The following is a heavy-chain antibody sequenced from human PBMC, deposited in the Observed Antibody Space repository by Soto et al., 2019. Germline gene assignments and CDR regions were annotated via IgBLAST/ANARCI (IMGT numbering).Heavy chain of an antibody. CDR2: VSTNDDRT. Sequence: GASVKVSCKTSGYTFTAYGLAWLRQAPGQRPEWMGWVSTNDDRTNYAQKFQGRVTMTTDRSTTTTYVELRSLRADDTAVYYCTRELNTESSAYYSFAYWGQGTLVTVSS. CDR3: TRELNTESSAYYSFAY. CDR1: GYTFTAYG. V-gene: IGHV1-18*01. J-gene: IGHJ4*02. D-gene: IGHD3-22*01.